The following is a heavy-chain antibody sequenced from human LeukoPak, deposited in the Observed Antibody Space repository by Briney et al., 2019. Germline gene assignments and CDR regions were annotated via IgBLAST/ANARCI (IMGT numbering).Heavy chain of an antibody. Sequence: PGGSLRLSCSASGFTFSSYMMNWVSQAPGKGLEWVSSINSGSTYTYYTESVKGRFTVSRDNAKNSLFLQMNSLRAEDTAIYYCARSLTTLTYEGYWGQGTLVTVSS. CDR2: INSGSTYT. CDR1: GFTFSSYM. J-gene: IGHJ4*02. D-gene: IGHD1-1*01. V-gene: IGHV3-21*01. CDR3: ARSLTTLTYEGY.